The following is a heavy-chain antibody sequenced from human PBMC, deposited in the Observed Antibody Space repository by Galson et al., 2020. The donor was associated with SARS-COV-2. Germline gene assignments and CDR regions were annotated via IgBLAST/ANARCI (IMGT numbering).Heavy chain of an antibody. Sequence: LEWLGRTYYRSKWYNEYAVSVKSRITISPDTSKNQFSLHLNSVTSEDTAVYYCARGTEGRGVIDYFDYWGQGTLVTVSS. CDR2: TYYRSKWYN. V-gene: IGHV6-1*01. J-gene: IGHJ4*02. CDR3: ARGTEGRGVIDYFDY. D-gene: IGHD3-16*02.